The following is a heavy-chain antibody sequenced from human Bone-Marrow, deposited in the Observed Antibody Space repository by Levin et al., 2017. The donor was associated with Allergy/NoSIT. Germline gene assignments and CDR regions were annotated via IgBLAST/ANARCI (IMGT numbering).Heavy chain of an antibody. D-gene: IGHD3-3*01. CDR1: GFTFSSYS. V-gene: IGHV3-30*04. Sequence: GESLKISCAASGFTFSSYSIHWVRQAPGKGLEWVAVISYDVSNKYYADSVRGRFTISRDNSKNTLYLQMNSLRAEDTAVYYCARDRAIFGTGEIDYWGQGTLVTVSS. CDR2: ISYDVSNK. CDR3: ARDRAIFGTGEIDY. J-gene: IGHJ4*02.